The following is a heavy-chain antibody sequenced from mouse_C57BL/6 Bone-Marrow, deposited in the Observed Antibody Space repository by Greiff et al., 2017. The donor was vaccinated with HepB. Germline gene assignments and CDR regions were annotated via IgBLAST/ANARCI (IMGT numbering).Heavy chain of an antibody. D-gene: IGHD1-1*01. CDR1: GFTFSDYY. J-gene: IGHJ4*01. Sequence: EVKVVESGGGLVQPGGSLKLSCAASGFTFSDYYMYWVRQTPEKRLEWVAYISNGGGSTYYPDTVKGRFTISRDNAKNTLYLQMSRLKSEDTAMYYCARHRRYYGSTDAMDYWGQGTSVTVSS. V-gene: IGHV5-12*01. CDR3: ARHRRYYGSTDAMDY. CDR2: ISNGGGST.